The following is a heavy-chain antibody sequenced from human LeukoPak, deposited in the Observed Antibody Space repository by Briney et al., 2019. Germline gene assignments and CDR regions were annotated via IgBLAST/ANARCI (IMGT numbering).Heavy chain of an antibody. CDR1: GFTFSDYY. Sequence: GGSLRLSCAASGFTFSDYYMSWIRQAPGKGLEWVSYISSSGSTIYYADSVKGRFTISRDNAKNSLYLQMNSLRAEDTAVYYCATTGQTVLRYFDWLLSTYFDYWGQGTLVTVSS. CDR3: ATTGQTVLRYFDWLLSTYFDY. CDR2: ISSSGSTI. D-gene: IGHD3-9*01. V-gene: IGHV3-11*01. J-gene: IGHJ4*02.